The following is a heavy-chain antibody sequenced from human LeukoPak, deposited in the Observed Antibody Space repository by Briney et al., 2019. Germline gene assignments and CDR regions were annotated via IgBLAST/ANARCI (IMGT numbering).Heavy chain of an antibody. J-gene: IGHJ4*02. V-gene: IGHV4-39*07. Sequence: SETLSLTCTVSGGSISSSSYYWGWIRQPPGKGLEWIGSIYYSGSTYYNPSLKSRVTISVDTPKNQFSLKLSSVTAADTAVYYCARVGYSYGYFDYWGQGTLVTVSS. CDR1: GGSISSSSYY. CDR3: ARVGYSYGYFDY. D-gene: IGHD5-18*01. CDR2: IYYSGST.